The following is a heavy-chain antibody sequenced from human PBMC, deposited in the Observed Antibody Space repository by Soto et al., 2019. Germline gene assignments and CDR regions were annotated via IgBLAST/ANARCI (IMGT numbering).Heavy chain of an antibody. D-gene: IGHD2-15*01. V-gene: IGHV3-64D*08. CDR3: VKEGYCIGVNCPTVSHYFDY. CDR2: ISSNGGNT. Sequence: GGSLRLSCSASGFTFSNYAMHWVRQAPGKGLEYVSSISSNGGNTYYADSVRGRFTISRDNSKNTLYLQMSILRADDTAVYYCVKEGYCIGVNCPTVSHYFDYWGQGTLVTVSS. J-gene: IGHJ4*02. CDR1: GFTFSNYA.